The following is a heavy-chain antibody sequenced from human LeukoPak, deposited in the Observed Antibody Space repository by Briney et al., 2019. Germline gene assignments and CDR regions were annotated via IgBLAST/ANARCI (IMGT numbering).Heavy chain of an antibody. CDR3: AKYGNSGWVIDN. D-gene: IGHD6-19*01. V-gene: IGHV4-59*08. CDR2: IYYTGGT. CDR1: GGSIGSDY. J-gene: IGHJ4*02. Sequence: PSETLSLTCIVSGGSIGSDYWTWIRQPPGKGLEYIGYIYYTGGTNYNPSLKSRVTISVDTSKNQFSLKLSSVTAADTAVYFCAKYGNSGWVIDNWGQGTLVTVSS.